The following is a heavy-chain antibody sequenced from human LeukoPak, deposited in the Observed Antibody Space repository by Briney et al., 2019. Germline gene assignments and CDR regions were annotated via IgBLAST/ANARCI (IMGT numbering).Heavy chain of an antibody. V-gene: IGHV4-34*01. CDR1: GVSFSGYY. CDR3: TRTSPGVPPDF. CDR2: ISQSGSP. D-gene: IGHD7-27*01. J-gene: IGHJ4*02. Sequence: PSETLSLTCAVSGVSFSGYYWSWIRQPPGKGPQWIGEISQSGSPDYNPSLKSRVTISLDTSKNQFSLKLNFVTAADTAVYYCTRTSPGVPPDFWGRGTLVTVSS.